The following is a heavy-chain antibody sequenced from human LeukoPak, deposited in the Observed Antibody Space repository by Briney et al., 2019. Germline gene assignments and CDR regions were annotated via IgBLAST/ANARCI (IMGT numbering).Heavy chain of an antibody. V-gene: IGHV3-23*01. CDR1: GFTFSSCA. J-gene: IGHJ4*02. D-gene: IGHD2-2*01. CDR2: ISGSGGRP. CDR3: ARHPEPGYCSSTSCHESYFDY. Sequence: GGSLRLACAASGFTFSSCAMSWVRQAPGKGLEWVSAISGSGGRPYYADSVKGRFTISRDNSKNTLYLQMNSLRAEDTAVYYCARHPEPGYCSSTSCHESYFDYWGQGTLVTVSS.